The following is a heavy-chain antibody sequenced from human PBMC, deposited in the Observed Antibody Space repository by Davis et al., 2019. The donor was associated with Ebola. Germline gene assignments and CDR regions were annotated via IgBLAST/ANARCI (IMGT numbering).Heavy chain of an antibody. D-gene: IGHD3-9*01. CDR1: GGSFSGYY. J-gene: IGHJ6*02. CDR2: INHSGST. V-gene: IGHV4-34*01. CDR3: AESPSPFTIFSVV. Sequence: PSETLSLTCAVYGGSFSGYYWSWIRQPPGKGLEWIGEINHSGSTNYNPSLKSRVTISVDTSKNQFSLKLSSVTAADTAVYYCAESPSPFTIFSVVWGQGTTVTVSS.